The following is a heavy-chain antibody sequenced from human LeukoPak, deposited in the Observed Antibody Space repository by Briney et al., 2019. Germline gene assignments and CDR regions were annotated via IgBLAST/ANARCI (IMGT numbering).Heavy chain of an antibody. CDR1: GLTFSSYA. J-gene: IGHJ4*01. Sequence: GRSLRLYCAASGLTFSSYAMHWVRQAPGKGLEWVAVISYDGSNKYYADSVKGRFTISRDNSKNTLYLQMNSLRAEDTAVYYCARDSSLWFGELFRWGQGTLVTVSS. D-gene: IGHD3-10*01. CDR2: ISYDGSNK. V-gene: IGHV3-30-3*01. CDR3: ARDSSLWFGELFR.